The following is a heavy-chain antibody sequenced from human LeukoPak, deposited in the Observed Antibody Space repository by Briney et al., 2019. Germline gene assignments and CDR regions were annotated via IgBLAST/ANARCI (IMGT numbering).Heavy chain of an antibody. V-gene: IGHV3-23*01. D-gene: IGHD6-19*01. J-gene: IGHJ3*02. CDR1: GFTFSSYS. Sequence: PGGSLRLSCAASGFTFSSYSMNWVRQAPGKGLEWVSAISSSGGSTYYADSVKGRFTISRDNSKNTLYLQMNSLRAEDTAVYYCAKVSGGWSYDDAFDIWGQGTMVTVSS. CDR2: ISSSGGST. CDR3: AKVSGGWSYDDAFDI.